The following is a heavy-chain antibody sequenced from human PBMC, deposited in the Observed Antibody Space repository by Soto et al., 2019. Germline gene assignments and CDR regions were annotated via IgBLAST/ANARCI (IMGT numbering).Heavy chain of an antibody. Sequence: QVQLVQSGAEMKKPGASVKVSCKASGYTFTTYGISWVRQAPGQGLEWMGWISAYNGNTHYAQKLQGRVTMTTDTSTSTAYVELRSLRSDVTAVYYCAREHFPSTYYSFDYWGQGTLVTVSS. J-gene: IGHJ4*02. CDR3: AREHFPSTYYSFDY. V-gene: IGHV1-18*04. D-gene: IGHD1-26*01. CDR2: ISAYNGNT. CDR1: GYTFTTYG.